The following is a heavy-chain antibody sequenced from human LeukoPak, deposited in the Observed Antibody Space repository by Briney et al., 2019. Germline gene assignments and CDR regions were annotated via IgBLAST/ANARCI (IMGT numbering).Heavy chain of an antibody. Sequence: KPGGSLRLSCAASGFTFSSYSMNWVRQAPGKGLEWVSSISSSSYIYYADSVKGRFTISRDNAKNSLYLQMNSLRAEDTAVYYCARKSVNYGSGSYDAFDIWGQGTMVTVSS. J-gene: IGHJ3*02. CDR1: GFTFSSYS. CDR3: ARKSVNYGSGSYDAFDI. V-gene: IGHV3-21*01. D-gene: IGHD3-10*01. CDR2: ISSSSYI.